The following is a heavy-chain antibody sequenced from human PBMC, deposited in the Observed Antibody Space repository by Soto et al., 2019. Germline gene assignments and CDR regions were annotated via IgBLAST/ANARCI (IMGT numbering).Heavy chain of an antibody. D-gene: IGHD5-18*01. V-gene: IGHV4-39*01. J-gene: IGHJ6*02. CDR1: GGSISSSSYY. Sequence: QLQLQESGPGLVKPSETLSLTCTVSGGSISSSSYYWGWIRQPPGKGLEWIGSIYYSGSTYYNPSLKSRVTISVDTSKNQFSLKLSSVTAADTAVYYCARQGESGYSYGDVGNYYGMDVWGQGTTVTVSS. CDR2: IYYSGST. CDR3: ARQGESGYSYGDVGNYYGMDV.